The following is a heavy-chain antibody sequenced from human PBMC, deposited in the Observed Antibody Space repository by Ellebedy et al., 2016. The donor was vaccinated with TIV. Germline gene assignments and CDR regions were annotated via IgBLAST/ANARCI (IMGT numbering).Heavy chain of an antibody. CDR2: INHSGST. CDR3: ATKHCTGGNCHHPTFDY. V-gene: IGHV4-34*01. J-gene: IGHJ4*02. D-gene: IGHD2-8*02. CDR1: SGSFNDYY. Sequence: SETLSLTXAVYSGSFNDYYWSWIRQSPGKGLEWIGEINHSGSTNYNPSLKTRVTISVDTSKNQFSLKLTSVTAADTAVYYCATKHCTGGNCHHPTFDYWGQGSLVTVSS.